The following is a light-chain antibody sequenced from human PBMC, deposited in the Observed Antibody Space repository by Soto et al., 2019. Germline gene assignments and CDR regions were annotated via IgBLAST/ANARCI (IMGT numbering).Light chain of an antibody. CDR3: QRYYSYPLT. Sequence: AIRMTQSPSSFSASTGDRVTITCRASQGISSYLTWYQQKPGKAPKLLIYAAYTLQSGVPSRFSGSGSGTDFTLTIRCLQSEDFATDYCQRYYSYPLTFGGGTKVEIK. J-gene: IGKJ4*01. V-gene: IGKV1-8*01. CDR2: AAY. CDR1: QGISSY.